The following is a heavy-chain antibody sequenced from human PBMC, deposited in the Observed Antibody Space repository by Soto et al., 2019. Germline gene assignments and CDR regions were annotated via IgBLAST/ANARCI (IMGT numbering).Heavy chain of an antibody. D-gene: IGHD1-26*01. CDR2: IYYSGTT. J-gene: IGHJ4*02. CDR1: GYSISSSNW. V-gene: IGHV4-28*01. Sequence: QVQLQESGPGLVKPSDTLSLTCAVSGYSISSSNWWGWIRQPPGKGLEWIGYIYYSGTTYYNPSLKGRVTMSVATSQTPFSLNLTSVTAVDTAVYYCAGREIEGPIDYWGRGTLVTVSS. CDR3: AGREIEGPIDY.